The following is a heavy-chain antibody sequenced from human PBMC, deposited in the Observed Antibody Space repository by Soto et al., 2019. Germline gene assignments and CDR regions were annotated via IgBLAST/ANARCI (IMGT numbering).Heavy chain of an antibody. CDR3: ARVGTWGGYCSGGSCYVPFDI. V-gene: IGHV4-59*01. Sequence: PSETLSLTCTVSGGSISSYYWSWIRQPPGKGLEWIGYIYYSGSTNYNPSLKSRVTISVDTSKNQFSLKLSSVTAADTAVYYCARVGTWGGYCSGGSCYVPFDIWGQGTMVTVSS. CDR2: IYYSGST. CDR1: GGSISSYY. D-gene: IGHD2-15*01. J-gene: IGHJ3*02.